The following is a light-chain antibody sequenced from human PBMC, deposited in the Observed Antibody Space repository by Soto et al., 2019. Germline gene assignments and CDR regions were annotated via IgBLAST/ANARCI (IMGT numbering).Light chain of an antibody. CDR1: QSISSW. Sequence: DLQMTQSPSTLSASVGDRVTITCRASQSISSWLAWYQQKPGKAPKVLIYDASSLESGVPSRFSGSGSGTEFTLTISSLQPDDFAIYYCQQYNSFPYTFGQGTKLEIK. V-gene: IGKV1-5*01. CDR3: QQYNSFPYT. CDR2: DAS. J-gene: IGKJ2*01.